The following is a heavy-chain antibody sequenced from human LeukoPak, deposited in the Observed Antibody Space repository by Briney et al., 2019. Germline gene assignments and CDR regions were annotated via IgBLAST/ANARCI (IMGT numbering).Heavy chain of an antibody. CDR3: ARCIAAAGSPSAYYMDV. V-gene: IGHV4-59*08. D-gene: IGHD6-13*01. CDR1: GGSISHNY. CDR2: IYYSGNT. J-gene: IGHJ6*03. Sequence: SETLSLTCDVSGGSISHNYWNWIRQPPGKALEWIGYIYYSGNTNYNPSLQSRVTMSVDTSKNQFSLKLSSVTAADTAVYYCARCIAAAGSPSAYYMDVWGKGTTVTVSS.